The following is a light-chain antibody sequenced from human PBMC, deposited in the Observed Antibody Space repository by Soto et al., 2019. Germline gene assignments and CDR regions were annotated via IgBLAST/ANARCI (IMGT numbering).Light chain of an antibody. CDR2: EVT. Sequence: QSVLTQPASVSGSPGQSITISCTGTRSDVGGYNFVSWFQQHPGKAPKLIIYEVTNRPSGISNRFSGSKSGNTASLTISGLQAEDEADYYCSSYAGSYILAVFGGGTKLTVL. CDR3: SSYAGSYILAV. CDR1: RSDVGGYNF. V-gene: IGLV2-14*01. J-gene: IGLJ3*02.